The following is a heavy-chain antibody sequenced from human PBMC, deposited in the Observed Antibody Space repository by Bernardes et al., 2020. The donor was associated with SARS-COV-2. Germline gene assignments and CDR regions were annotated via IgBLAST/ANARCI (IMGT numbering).Heavy chain of an antibody. Sequence: SETLSLTCSVSGGSISGYYWSWIRQPPGKGLEWIGNIYYSGSTNYNPSLKSRVTISVDTSKNQFSLKLSSVTAADTAVYYCARWFRGFDNWGQGTLVTVSS. CDR3: ARWFRGFDN. V-gene: IGHV4-59*01. J-gene: IGHJ4*02. CDR2: IYYSGST. D-gene: IGHD3-10*01. CDR1: GGSISGYY.